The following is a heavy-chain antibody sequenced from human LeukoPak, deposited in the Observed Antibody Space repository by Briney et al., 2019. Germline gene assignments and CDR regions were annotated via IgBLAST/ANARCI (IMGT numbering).Heavy chain of an antibody. CDR1: GYTFTSYY. D-gene: IGHD3-9*01. Sequence: ASVKVSCKASGYTFTSYYMHWVRQAPGQGLEWMGIINPSGGSTSYAQKFQGRVTMTRDASTSTVYMELSSLRSEDTAVYYCARAGYFDWLLSAFWGQGTLVTVSS. CDR3: ARAGYFDWLLSAF. CDR2: INPSGGST. V-gene: IGHV1-46*01. J-gene: IGHJ4*02.